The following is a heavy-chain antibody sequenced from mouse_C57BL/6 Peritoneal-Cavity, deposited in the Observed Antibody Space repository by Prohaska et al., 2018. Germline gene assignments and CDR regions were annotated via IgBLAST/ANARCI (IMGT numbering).Heavy chain of an antibody. CDR3: TRLDTTGVFAY. J-gene: IGHJ3*01. V-gene: IGHV1-15*01. Sequence: QVQLQQSGAELVRPGASVTLSCKASGYTFTDYEMHWVKQTPVHGLEWIGAIDPETGGTAYNQKFKGKAILTADKSSSTAYMELRSLTSEDSAVYYCTRLDTTGVFAYWGQGTLVTVSA. D-gene: IGHD1-1*01. CDR1: GYTFTDYE. CDR2: IDPETGGT.